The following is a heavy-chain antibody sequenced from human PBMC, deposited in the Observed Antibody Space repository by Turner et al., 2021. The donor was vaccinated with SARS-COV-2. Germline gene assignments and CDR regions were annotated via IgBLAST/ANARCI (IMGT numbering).Heavy chain of an antibody. V-gene: IGHV1-46*01. Sequence: QVQLVQSGAEVKKPGASVKVSCKASGYTFSLYYMHWVRQAPGQGLEWIGIINPSGGSISYAQKFQGRVTMTRDTSTSTVYMELSSLRSEDTAVYYCARDVVLVPAASGMDVWGQGTTVTVSS. CDR2: INPSGGSI. CDR1: GYTFSLYY. D-gene: IGHD2-2*01. J-gene: IGHJ6*02. CDR3: ARDVVLVPAASGMDV.